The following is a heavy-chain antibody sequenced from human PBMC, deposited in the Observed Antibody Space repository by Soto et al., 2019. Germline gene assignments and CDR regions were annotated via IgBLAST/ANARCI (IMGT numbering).Heavy chain of an antibody. CDR1: GLTVSGKKY. V-gene: IGHV3-53*01. Sequence: DVQLVESGGGLIQPGESLRLSCAAFGLTVSGKKYVAWVRQAPGKGLEWVSAVTANGGSTYSADSVKGRFTISRDNSKNTLFLQMNSLRAEDTAVYYCASLGVGDWANYYYYYGMDVWGQGTTVTVSS. D-gene: IGHD2-21*02. J-gene: IGHJ6*02. CDR3: ASLGVGDWANYYYYYGMDV. CDR2: TANGGST.